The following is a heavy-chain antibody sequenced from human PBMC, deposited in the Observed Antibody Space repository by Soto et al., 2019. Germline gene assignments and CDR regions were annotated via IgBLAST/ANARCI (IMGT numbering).Heavy chain of an antibody. D-gene: IGHD2-2*01. Sequence: QVRLVQSGAEVQRPGASLNISCQATGYQFTGSYLHWVRRAPGHGLQWMGIINPDTGSKTYAETFQGRVAMSTDRSAGTVDLGLGSLRSDDTATYYCARQYCSGTSCYWYFDFWGQGTLVTVAS. CDR3: ARQYCSGTSCYWYFDF. CDR2: INPDTGSK. J-gene: IGHJ4*02. V-gene: IGHV1-46*01. CDR1: GYQFTGSY.